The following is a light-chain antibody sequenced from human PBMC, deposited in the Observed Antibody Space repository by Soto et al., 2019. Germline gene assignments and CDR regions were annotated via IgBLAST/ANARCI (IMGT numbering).Light chain of an antibody. CDR2: DAS. J-gene: IGKJ2*01. CDR1: EDISNY. CDR3: QQYENLRLHT. Sequence: DIQMTQCPSSLSASVGERVTITCRANEDISNYLNWYQQKPGRAPKLLIYDASTLETGVPSRFSGSGSGTHFTFTISSLQPEDVGTYYCQQYENLRLHTFGPGTKL. V-gene: IGKV1-33*01.